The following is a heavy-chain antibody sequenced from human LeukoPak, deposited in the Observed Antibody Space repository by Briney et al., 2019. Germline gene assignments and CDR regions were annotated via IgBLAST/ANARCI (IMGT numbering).Heavy chain of an antibody. Sequence: GGSLRLSCAASGFSFSNYWMTWARQAPGKGLEWVANTNQDGSQKNYLDSVRGRFTFFRDNAKSSLYLQMNSLRVDDTAVYFCLGSASYTHWGQGTLVTVSS. D-gene: IGHD3-10*01. CDR2: TNQDGSQK. J-gene: IGHJ4*02. V-gene: IGHV3-7*01. CDR1: GFSFSNYW. CDR3: LGSASYTH.